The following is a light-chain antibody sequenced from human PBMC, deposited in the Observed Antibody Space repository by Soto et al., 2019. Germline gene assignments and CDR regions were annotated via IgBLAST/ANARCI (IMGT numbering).Light chain of an antibody. CDR1: QSVSSY. J-gene: IGKJ5*01. V-gene: IGKV3-11*01. Sequence: EIVLTQSPATLSLSPGERATLSCRASQSVSSYLAWYQQKPGQAPRLLIYDASNRATGIPARFSGSGSGTDITLTISSLEPEDFAVYYCQQRRNFGQGTRLEIK. CDR3: QQRRN. CDR2: DAS.